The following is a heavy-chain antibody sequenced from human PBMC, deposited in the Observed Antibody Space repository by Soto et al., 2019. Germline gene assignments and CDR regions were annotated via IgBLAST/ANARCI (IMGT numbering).Heavy chain of an antibody. CDR1: GGSISSGGYY. CDR3: ARENYGDYVSSYYYYGMDV. Sequence: QVQLQESGPGLVKPSQTLSLTCTVSGGSISSGGYYWSWIRQHPGKGLEWIGYIYYSGSTYYNPSLKSRVTISVDTSKNQFSLKLSSVTAADTAVYYCARENYGDYVSSYYYYGMDVWGQGTTVTVSS. V-gene: IGHV4-31*03. CDR2: IYYSGST. J-gene: IGHJ6*02. D-gene: IGHD4-17*01.